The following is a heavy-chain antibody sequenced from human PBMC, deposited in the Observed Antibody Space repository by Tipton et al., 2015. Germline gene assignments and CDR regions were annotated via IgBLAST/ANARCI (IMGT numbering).Heavy chain of an antibody. V-gene: IGHV3-9*01. CDR2: ILHNSAMT. CDR3: AKDMTPGGADI. CDR1: AFTFEEHA. D-gene: IGHD3-10*01. Sequence: SLRLSCDMSAFTFEEHAMHWVRQAPGKGLEWVSGILHNSAMTGYADSVKGRFTISRDNAKNSLYLQMNSLRVEDSAVYYCAKDMTPGGADIWGPGTTVTVSS. J-gene: IGHJ6*02.